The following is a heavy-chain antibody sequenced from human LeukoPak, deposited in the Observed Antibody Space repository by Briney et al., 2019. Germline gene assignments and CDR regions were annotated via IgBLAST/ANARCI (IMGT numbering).Heavy chain of an antibody. D-gene: IGHD3-10*01. Sequence: ASVKVSCKASGYTFTSYGISWVRQAPGQGLEWMGWISGYNGNTNYAQKLQGRVTITADKSTSTAYMELSSLRSEDTAVYYRASDFHGWFGENDAFDIWGQGTMVTVSS. J-gene: IGHJ3*02. CDR1: GYTFTSYG. CDR2: ISGYNGNT. V-gene: IGHV1-18*01. CDR3: ASDFHGWFGENDAFDI.